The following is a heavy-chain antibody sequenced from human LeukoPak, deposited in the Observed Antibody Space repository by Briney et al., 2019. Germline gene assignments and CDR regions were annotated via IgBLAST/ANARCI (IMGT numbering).Heavy chain of an antibody. J-gene: IGHJ4*02. CDR3: AKGKTIFGGGSFDY. CDR1: GFTFSSYG. CDR2: ISYDGSNK. D-gene: IGHD3-3*01. V-gene: IGHV3-30*18. Sequence: PGRSLRLSCAASGFTFSSYGMHWVRQAPGKGLEWVAVISYDGSNKYYADSVKGRFTISRDNSKNTLYLQMNSLRAEDTAVYYCAKGKTIFGGGSFDYWGQGTLVTVSS.